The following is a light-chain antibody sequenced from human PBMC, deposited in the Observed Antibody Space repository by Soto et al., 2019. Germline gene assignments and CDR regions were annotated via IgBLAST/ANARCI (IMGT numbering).Light chain of an antibody. CDR3: FSYADTNNFV. V-gene: IGLV2-8*01. CDR1: SSDVGGYNY. J-gene: IGLJ1*01. CDR2: EVN. Sequence: QSVLTQPPSASGSPGQSVAISCTGTSSDVGGYNYVSWYQVQPGKAPKLIIYEVNRRPEGAPYRFSGSKSGNTASLTVSGLQAEDEGDYFCFSYADTNNFVFGSGTKVTVL.